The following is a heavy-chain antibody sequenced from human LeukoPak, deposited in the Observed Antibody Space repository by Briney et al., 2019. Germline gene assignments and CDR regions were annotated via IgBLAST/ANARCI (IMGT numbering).Heavy chain of an antibody. J-gene: IGHJ4*02. CDR2: IYYSGST. Sequence: SSETLSLTCTVSGSSISSYYWSWIRQPPGKGLEWIGYIYYSGSTNYNPSLKSRVTISVDTSKNQFSLKLSSVTAADTAVYYCAGSTVVTPGYWGQGTLVTVSS. CDR3: AGSTVVTPGY. CDR1: GSSISSYY. D-gene: IGHD4-23*01. V-gene: IGHV4-59*01.